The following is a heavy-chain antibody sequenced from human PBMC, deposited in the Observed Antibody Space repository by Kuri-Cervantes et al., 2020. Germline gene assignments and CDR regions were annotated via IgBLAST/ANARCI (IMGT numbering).Heavy chain of an antibody. V-gene: IGHV3-30-3*01. CDR1: GFTFSSYA. CDR3: AGDGFDY. J-gene: IGHJ4*02. CDR2: ISYDGSNK. Sequence: GESLKISCAASGFTFSSYAMHWVRQAPGKGLEWVAVISYDGSNKYYADSVKGRFTISRDNSKNTLYLQMNSLRAEDTAVYYCAGDGFDYWGQGTLVTVSS.